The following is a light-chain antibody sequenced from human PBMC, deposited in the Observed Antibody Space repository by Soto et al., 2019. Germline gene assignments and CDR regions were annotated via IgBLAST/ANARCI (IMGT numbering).Light chain of an antibody. Sequence: VSCTGTSSDVGGYNYVSWYQQHPGKAPKLMIYDVSNRPSGVSNRFSGSKSGNTASLTISGLQAEDEADYYCSSYTSSSTLYVFGTGTKVTVL. V-gene: IGLV2-14*04. J-gene: IGLJ1*01. CDR1: SSDVGGYNY. CDR3: SSYTSSSTLYV. CDR2: DVS.